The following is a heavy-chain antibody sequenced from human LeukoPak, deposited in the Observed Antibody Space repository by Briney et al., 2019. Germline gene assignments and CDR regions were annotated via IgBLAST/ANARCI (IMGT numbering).Heavy chain of an antibody. CDR3: ARRAAGTEDNWFDP. J-gene: IGHJ5*02. CDR2: IYYSGST. Sequence: SETLSLTCTVSGGSISSSSYYWGWIRQPPGKGLEWIGSIYYSGSTYYNPSLKSRVTISVDTSKIQFSLKLSSVTAADTAVYYCARRAAGTEDNWFDPWGQGTLVTVSS. CDR1: GGSISSSSYY. V-gene: IGHV4-39*07. D-gene: IGHD6-13*01.